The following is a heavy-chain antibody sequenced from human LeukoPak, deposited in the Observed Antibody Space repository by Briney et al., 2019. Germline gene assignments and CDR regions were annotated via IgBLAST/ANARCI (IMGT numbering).Heavy chain of an antibody. Sequence: SETLSLTCAVYGGSFNGYYWSWIRQPPGKGLEWIGEINHSGRTNYNPSLKSRVTISVDTSKNQFSLKMSSVTAADTAVNYCARGAWLVQRIDYWGQGTLVTVSS. V-gene: IGHV4-34*01. CDR1: GGSFNGYY. CDR2: INHSGRT. J-gene: IGHJ4*02. D-gene: IGHD6-19*01. CDR3: ARGAWLVQRIDY.